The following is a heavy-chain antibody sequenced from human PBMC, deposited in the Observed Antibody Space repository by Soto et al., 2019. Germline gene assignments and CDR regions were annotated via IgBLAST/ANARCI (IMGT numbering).Heavy chain of an antibody. CDR1: GYTFTGYY. CDR3: ARGGDCSGGSCYSPFYYYYYGMDV. Sequence: QVQLVQSGAEVKKPGASVKVSCKASGYTFTGYYMHWVRQAPGQGLEWMGWINPNSGGTNYAQKFQGWVTMTRDTSISTAYMELRRLRSDDTAVYYCARGGDCSGGSCYSPFYYYYYGMDVWGQGTTVTVSS. CDR2: INPNSGGT. V-gene: IGHV1-2*04. J-gene: IGHJ6*02. D-gene: IGHD2-15*01.